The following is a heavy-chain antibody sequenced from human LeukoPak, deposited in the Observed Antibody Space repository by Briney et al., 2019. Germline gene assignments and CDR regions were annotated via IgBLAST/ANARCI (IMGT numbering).Heavy chain of an antibody. CDR2: IYYSGST. CDR3: ARNMYPYGMDV. V-gene: IGHV4-59*08. J-gene: IGHJ6*02. D-gene: IGHD2-2*01. CDR1: GGSISSYY. Sequence: SETLSLTCTVSGGSISSYYWSWIRQPPGKGLEWIGYIYYSGSTNYNPSLKSRVTISVDTSKNQFSLKLSSVTAADTAVYYCARNMYPYGMDVWGQGTTVTVS.